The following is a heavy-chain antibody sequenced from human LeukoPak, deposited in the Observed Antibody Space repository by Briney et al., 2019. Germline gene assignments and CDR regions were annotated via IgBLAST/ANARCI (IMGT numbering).Heavy chain of an antibody. CDR1: GFTFSSYA. D-gene: IGHD6-13*01. CDR3: AKDPRGFSSSWYLNYYYGMDV. CDR2: ISGSGGST. J-gene: IGHJ6*02. V-gene: IGHV3-23*01. Sequence: GGSLRLSCAASGFTFSSYAMSWVRQAPGKGLEWVSAISGSGGSTYYADSVKGRFTISRDNSKNTLYLQMNSLRAEDTAAYYCAKDPRGFSSSWYLNYYYGMDVWGQGTTVTVSS.